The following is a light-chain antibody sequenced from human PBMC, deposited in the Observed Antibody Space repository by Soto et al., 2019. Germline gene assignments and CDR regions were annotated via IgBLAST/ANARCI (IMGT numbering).Light chain of an antibody. J-gene: IGKJ5*01. CDR3: QQCTST. CDR1: QSVDSF. CDR2: DAS. Sequence: EIVLTQSPGTLSLSPGERATLSCRASQSVDSFLAWYQQKPGQAPRLLIYDASSRATGIPARFSGSGSGTDFTLTISSLEPEDFAVYYCQQCTSTLGQGTRLEIK. V-gene: IGKV3-11*01.